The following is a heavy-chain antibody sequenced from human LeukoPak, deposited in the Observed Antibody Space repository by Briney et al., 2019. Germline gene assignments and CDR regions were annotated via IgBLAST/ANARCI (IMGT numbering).Heavy chain of an antibody. CDR2: ISWNSGSI. CDR3: AKELPTYYGMDV. Sequence: GGSLRLSCAASGFTFDDYAMHWVRQAPGKGLEWVSGISWNSGSIGYADSVKGRFTISRDNAENSLYLQMNSLRAEDTALYYCAKELPTYYGMDVWGQGTTVTVSS. J-gene: IGHJ6*02. V-gene: IGHV3-9*01. CDR1: GFTFDDYA. D-gene: IGHD2-15*01.